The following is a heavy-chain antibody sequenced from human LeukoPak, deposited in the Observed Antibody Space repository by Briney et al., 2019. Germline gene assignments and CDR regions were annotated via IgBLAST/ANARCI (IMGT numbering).Heavy chain of an antibody. CDR1: GFTFSSYT. J-gene: IGHJ4*02. CDR2: ISSNGGST. CDR3: ARGPYSSSWRYFDY. Sequence: PGGSLRLSCAASGFTFSSYTMHWVRQAPGKGLEYVSAISSNGGSTYYADSVKGRFTISRDNSKNTLYLQMGSLRAEDTAVYYCARGPYSSSWRYFDYWGQGTLVTVSS. D-gene: IGHD6-13*01. V-gene: IGHV3-64*02.